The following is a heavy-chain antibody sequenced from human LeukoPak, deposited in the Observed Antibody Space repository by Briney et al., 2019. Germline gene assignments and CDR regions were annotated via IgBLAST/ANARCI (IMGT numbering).Heavy chain of an antibody. CDR2: IYYSGST. J-gene: IGHJ4*02. CDR1: GGSISSYY. D-gene: IGHD1-1*01. V-gene: IGHV4-59*01. CDR3: ARVETGSLDY. Sequence: SETLSLTCTVSGGSISSYYRSWIRQPPGKGLEWIGYIYYSGSTNYNPSLKSRVTISVDTSKNQFSLKLSSVTAADTAVYYCARVETGSLDYWGQGTLVTVSS.